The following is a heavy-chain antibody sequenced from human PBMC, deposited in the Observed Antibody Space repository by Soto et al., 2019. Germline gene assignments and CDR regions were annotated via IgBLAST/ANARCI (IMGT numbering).Heavy chain of an antibody. CDR2: IYHSGST. V-gene: IGHV4-4*02. J-gene: IGHJ6*02. CDR3: ARVRVAARWGMDV. CDR1: GGSISSSNW. D-gene: IGHD6-6*01. Sequence: PSETLSLTCAVSGGSISSSNWWSWVRQPPGKGLEWIGEIYHSGSTNYNPSLKSRVTISVDKSKNQFSLKLSSVTAADTAVYYCARVRVAARWGMDVWGQGTTVTVSS.